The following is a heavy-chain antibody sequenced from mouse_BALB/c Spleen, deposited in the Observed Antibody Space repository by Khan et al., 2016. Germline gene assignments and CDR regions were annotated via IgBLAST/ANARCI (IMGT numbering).Heavy chain of an antibody. D-gene: IGHD1-3*01. CDR1: GYTFTSYW. J-gene: IGHJ4*01. CDR2: INPSTGYT. Sequence: QVQLKESGAELAKPGASVKMSCKASGYTFTSYWMHWVKQRPGQGLEWIGYINPSTGYTEYNQKFKDKATLTADKSSSTAYMQLSSLTSEDSAVYYCARWVWPIKSYAMDYWGQGTSVTVSS. V-gene: IGHV1-7*01. CDR3: ARWVWPIKSYAMDY.